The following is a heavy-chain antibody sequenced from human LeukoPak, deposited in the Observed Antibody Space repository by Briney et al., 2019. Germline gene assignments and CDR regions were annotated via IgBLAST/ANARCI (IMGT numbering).Heavy chain of an antibody. CDR3: AIYDSSGYYNY. CDR1: GFTFSSYA. D-gene: IGHD3-22*01. V-gene: IGHV3-53*01. J-gene: IGHJ4*02. CDR2: IYSGGRT. Sequence: GGSLRLSCAAPGFTFSSYAMSWVRQAPGKGLEWVSVIYSGGRTFCADSVKGRFTISRDNSKNTLYLQMNSLRAEDTAVYYCAIYDSSGYYNYWGQGTLVTVSS.